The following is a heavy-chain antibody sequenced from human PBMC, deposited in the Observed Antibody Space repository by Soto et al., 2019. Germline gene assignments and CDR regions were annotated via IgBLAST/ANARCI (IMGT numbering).Heavy chain of an antibody. CDR3: AREGNLGRWLQPLDF. D-gene: IGHD5-12*01. V-gene: IGHV4-30-2*01. J-gene: IGHJ4*02. CDR2: IYHSGST. Sequence: TLSLTCAVSGGSISSCGYSWSWIRQPPGKGLEWIGYIYHSGSTYYNPSLKSRVTISVDRPKNHFSLRLISVTAADTAVYYCAREGNLGRWLQPLDFWGQGTLVSVFS. CDR1: GGSISSCGYS.